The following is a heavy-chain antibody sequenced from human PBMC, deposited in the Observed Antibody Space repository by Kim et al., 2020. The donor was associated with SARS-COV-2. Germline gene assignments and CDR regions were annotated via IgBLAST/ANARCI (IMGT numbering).Heavy chain of an antibody. V-gene: IGHV4-39*01. CDR3: ARLNYYDSSGYYEFDY. D-gene: IGHD3-22*01. J-gene: IGHJ4*02. Sequence: PKRRVPISVATSKNQFSLKLSSVTAADTAVYYCARLNYYDSSGYYEFDYWGQGTLVTVSS.